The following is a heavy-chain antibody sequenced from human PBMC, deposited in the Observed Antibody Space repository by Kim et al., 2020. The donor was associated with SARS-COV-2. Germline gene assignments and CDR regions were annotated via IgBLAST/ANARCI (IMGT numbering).Heavy chain of an antibody. J-gene: IGHJ1*01. Sequence: VKGRFTISGDNAKNTLYLQMNSLRPEDTAVYYCARAGHYDISGYYGFFHHWGQSALVTVSS. D-gene: IGHD3-22*01. CDR3: ARAGHYDISGYYGFFHH. V-gene: IGHV3-74*01.